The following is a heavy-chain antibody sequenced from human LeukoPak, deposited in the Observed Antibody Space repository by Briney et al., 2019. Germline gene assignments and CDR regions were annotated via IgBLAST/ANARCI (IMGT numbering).Heavy chain of an antibody. V-gene: IGHV4-38-2*02. J-gene: IGHJ4*02. CDR3: ASTGERHIFDY. Sequence: SEALSLTCTVSGYSISSGYYWGWIRQPPGKGLEWIGSIYHSGSTYYNPSLKSRVTISVDTSKNQFSLKLSSVTAADTAVYYCASTGERHIFDYWGQGTVVTVSS. CDR2: IYHSGST. CDR1: GYSISSGYY. D-gene: IGHD1-1*01.